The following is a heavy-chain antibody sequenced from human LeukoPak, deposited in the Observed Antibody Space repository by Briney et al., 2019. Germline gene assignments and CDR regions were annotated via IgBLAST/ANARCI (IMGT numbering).Heavy chain of an antibody. V-gene: IGHV3-21*01. J-gene: IGHJ4*02. CDR3: AREGSPDFWSGYYGFDY. D-gene: IGHD3-3*01. Sequence: GGSLRLSCAASGFTLSSYSMNWVRQAPGKGLEWVSSISSSSSYIYYADSVKGRFTISRDNAKNSLYLQMNSLRAEDTAVYYCAREGSPDFWSGYYGFDYWGQGTLVTVSS. CDR1: GFTLSSYS. CDR2: ISSSSSYI.